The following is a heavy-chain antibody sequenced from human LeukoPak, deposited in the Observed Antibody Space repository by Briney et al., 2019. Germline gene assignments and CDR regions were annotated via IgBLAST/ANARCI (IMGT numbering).Heavy chain of an antibody. CDR3: ARHIVVVPAAIVSPYYYYGMDV. J-gene: IGHJ6*02. D-gene: IGHD2-2*02. CDR2: INHSGST. V-gene: IGHV4-34*01. Sequence: PSETLSLTCAVYGGSFSGYYWSWTRQPPGKGLEWIGEINHSGSTNYNPSLKSRVTISVDTSKNQFSLKLSSVTAADTAVYYCARHIVVVPAAIVSPYYYYGMDVWGQGTTVTVSS. CDR1: GGSFSGYY.